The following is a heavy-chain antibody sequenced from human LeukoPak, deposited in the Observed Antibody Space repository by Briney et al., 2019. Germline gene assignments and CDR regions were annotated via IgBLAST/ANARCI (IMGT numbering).Heavy chain of an antibody. J-gene: IGHJ4*02. CDR1: GGSFSGYY. CDR2: INHSGST. Sequence: PSETLSLTWAVYGGSFSGYYWSWIRQPPGKGLEWIGEINHSGSTNYNPSLKSRVTISVDTSKNQFSLKLSSVTAADTAVYYCARGYYYDSSTGLDYWGQGTLVTVSS. V-gene: IGHV4-34*01. D-gene: IGHD3-22*01. CDR3: ARGYYYDSSTGLDY.